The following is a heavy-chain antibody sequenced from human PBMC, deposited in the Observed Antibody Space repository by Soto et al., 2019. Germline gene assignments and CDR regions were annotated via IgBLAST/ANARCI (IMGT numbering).Heavy chain of an antibody. CDR1: GFTFSNYA. Sequence: EVRLLESGGGLVQPGGSLRLSCAASGFTFSNYAMTWVRQAPGKGLEWVSGLNGSGGSTSSADSVKGRFAISRDNSKNTRYLQMNSLRDGDTAVYYWARGFSAGKGSPPDYWGQGTLVTVSS. D-gene: IGHD3-10*01. V-gene: IGHV3-23*01. CDR2: LNGSGGST. J-gene: IGHJ4*02. CDR3: ARGFSAGKGSPPDY.